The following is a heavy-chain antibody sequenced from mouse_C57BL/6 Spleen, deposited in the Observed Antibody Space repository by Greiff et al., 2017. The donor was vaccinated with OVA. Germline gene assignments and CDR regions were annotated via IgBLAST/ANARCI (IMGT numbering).Heavy chain of an antibody. Sequence: VQLQESGAELVRPGASVKLSCKASGYTFTDYYINWVKQRPGQGLEWIARIYPGSGKTYYNEKFKGKATLTAEKSSSTAYIQLSSLTSEDSAVYFCARRSSLDYFGYWGQGTTLTVSS. J-gene: IGHJ2*01. V-gene: IGHV1-76*01. D-gene: IGHD1-1*01. CDR1: GYTFTDYY. CDR2: IYPGSGKT. CDR3: ARRSSLDYFGY.